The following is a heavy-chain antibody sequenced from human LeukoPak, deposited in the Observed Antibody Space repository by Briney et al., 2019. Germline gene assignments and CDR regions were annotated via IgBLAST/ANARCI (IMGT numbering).Heavy chain of an antibody. CDR1: GFTFSSYA. D-gene: IGHD5-12*01. J-gene: IGHJ4*02. V-gene: IGHV3-23*01. CDR2: ISGSGGST. CDR3: AGGEWLRSSLDY. Sequence: GGSLRLSCAASGFTFSSYAMSWVRQAPGKGLEWVSAISGSGGSTYYADSVKGRFTISRDNSKNTLYLQMNSLRAEDTAVYYCAGGEWLRSSLDYWGQGTPVTVSS.